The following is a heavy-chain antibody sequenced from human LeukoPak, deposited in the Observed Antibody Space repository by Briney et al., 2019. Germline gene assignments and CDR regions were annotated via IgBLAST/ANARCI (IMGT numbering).Heavy chain of an antibody. D-gene: IGHD6-6*01. Sequence: GGSLRLSCAASGFTFDDYAMHWVRQAPGKGLERVSGISWNSGSIGYADSVKGRFTISRDNAKNSLYLQMNSLRAEDTALYYCAKDIAAAPHNWFDPWGQGTLVTVSS. V-gene: IGHV3-9*01. CDR2: ISWNSGSI. CDR1: GFTFDDYA. J-gene: IGHJ5*02. CDR3: AKDIAAAPHNWFDP.